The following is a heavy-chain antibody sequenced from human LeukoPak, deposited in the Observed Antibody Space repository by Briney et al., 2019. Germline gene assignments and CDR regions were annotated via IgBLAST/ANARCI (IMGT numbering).Heavy chain of an antibody. Sequence: ASVKVSCKASGYTFTSYAMNWVRQAPGQGLEWMGWINTNTGNPTYAQGFTGRVVFSLDTSVSTAYLQISSLKAEDTAVYSCASTYSSGWYGGAFDIWGQGTMVTVSS. V-gene: IGHV7-4-1*02. CDR1: GYTFTSYA. CDR3: ASTYSSGWYGGAFDI. CDR2: INTNTGNP. J-gene: IGHJ3*02. D-gene: IGHD6-19*01.